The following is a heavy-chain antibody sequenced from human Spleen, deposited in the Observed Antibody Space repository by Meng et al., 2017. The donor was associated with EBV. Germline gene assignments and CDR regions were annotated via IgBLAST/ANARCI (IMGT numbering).Heavy chain of an antibody. D-gene: IGHD4-17*01. Sequence: QEQLLQSGSELKKTGASVNVSCKTSGYTFTRYDLNWVRQAPGQGLEWMGWINAGNGNTKYSQKFQGRVTITRDTSASTAYMELSSLRSEDTAVYYCARPYWTNDYGDFLDYWGQGTLVRLL. CDR2: INAGNGNT. J-gene: IGHJ4*02. CDR1: GYTFTRYD. V-gene: IGHV1-3*01. CDR3: ARPYWTNDYGDFLDY.